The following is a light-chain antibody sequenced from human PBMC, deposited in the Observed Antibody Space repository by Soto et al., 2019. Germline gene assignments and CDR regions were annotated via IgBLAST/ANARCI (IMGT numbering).Light chain of an antibody. Sequence: DIQITQSPSSLSASVGDGVTITCRASQSISSHLNWYQHKPGRPPRLLIFASYILEGGVPSRFSGSGSDTYFTLTIDSLQPEDVATYYCQHSYITPRYTFGQGTKVEI. CDR2: ASY. V-gene: IGKV1-39*01. J-gene: IGKJ2*01. CDR1: QSISSH. CDR3: QHSYITPRYT.